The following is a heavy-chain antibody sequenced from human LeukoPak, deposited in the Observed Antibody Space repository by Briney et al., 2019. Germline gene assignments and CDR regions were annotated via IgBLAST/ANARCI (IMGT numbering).Heavy chain of an antibody. J-gene: IGHJ6*03. Sequence: GGSLRLSCAASGFTFSSYNMNWVRQALGKGLEGVSSITSSSSYIYYADSVKGRFTISRDNAKNSLYLQINSLRAEDTAVYYCARDPYSGGYGDYYYYYMDVWGKGTTVTISS. CDR2: ITSSSSYI. D-gene: IGHD1-26*01. V-gene: IGHV3-21*01. CDR1: GFTFSSYN. CDR3: ARDPYSGGYGDYYYYYMDV.